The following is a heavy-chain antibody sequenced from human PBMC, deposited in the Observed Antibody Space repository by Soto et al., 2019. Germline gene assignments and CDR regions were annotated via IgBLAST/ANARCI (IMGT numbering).Heavy chain of an antibody. CDR2: IWYDGSNR. V-gene: IGHV3-33*01. Sequence: GGSLRLSCAASGFTFSTYGMHWVRQAPGKGLEWVAVIWYDGSNRYYADSVKGRFTISRDNSKNTLYLKMNSLSAGDTAVYFCARGDYHGSGSYSAWGQGTQVTVSS. J-gene: IGHJ5*02. CDR1: GFTFSTYG. CDR3: ARGDYHGSGSYSA. D-gene: IGHD3-10*01.